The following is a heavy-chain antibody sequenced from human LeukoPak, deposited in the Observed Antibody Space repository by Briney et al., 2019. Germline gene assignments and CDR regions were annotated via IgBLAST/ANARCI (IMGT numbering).Heavy chain of an antibody. CDR2: INAGNGNT. V-gene: IGHV1-3*01. CDR1: GYTFTSHA. Sequence: ASVKVSCKASGYTFTSHAMHWVRQAPGQRLEWMGWINAGNGNTKYSQKFQGRVTITRDTSATTAHTELSSLRSEDTAVYYCAREHYYGSGRSFRYWFDPWGQGTLVTVSS. J-gene: IGHJ5*02. CDR3: AREHYYGSGRSFRYWFDP. D-gene: IGHD3-10*01.